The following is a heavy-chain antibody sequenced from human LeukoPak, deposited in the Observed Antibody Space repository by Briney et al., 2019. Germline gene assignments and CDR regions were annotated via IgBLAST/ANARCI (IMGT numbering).Heavy chain of an antibody. CDR2: ISGSGGST. D-gene: IGHD3-22*01. CDR3: AKSPNRLYYYDSSGYYYGGYYFDY. J-gene: IGHJ4*02. CDR1: GFSFSNYA. Sequence: PGGSLRLSCVSSGFSFSNYAMSWVRQAPGKGLEWVSSISGSGGSTHYADSVKGRFTISRDNAKNSLYLQMNSLRAEDTAVYYCAKSPNRLYYYDSSGYYYGGYYFDYWGQGTLVTVSS. V-gene: IGHV3-23*01.